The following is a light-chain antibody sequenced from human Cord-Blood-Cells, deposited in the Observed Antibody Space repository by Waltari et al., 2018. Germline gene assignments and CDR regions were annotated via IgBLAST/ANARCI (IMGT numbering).Light chain of an antibody. V-gene: IGLV8-61*01. Sequence: QTVVTQAPPFSVSPGGTVTLTCGLSSGSVSTGYHPRWYQQTPGQVPRTPLCSTNSRSSGVTGRFSGSILGNKAALTIPGAQADDGSDYYCVMYMGSGIYVFGTGTKVTVL. CDR2: STN. J-gene: IGLJ1*01. CDR3: VMYMGSGIYV. CDR1: SGSVSTGYH.